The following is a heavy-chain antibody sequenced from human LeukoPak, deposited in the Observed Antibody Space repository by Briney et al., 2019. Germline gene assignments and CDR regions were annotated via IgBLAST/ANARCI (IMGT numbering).Heavy chain of an antibody. D-gene: IGHD2-15*01. CDR1: GGSISSGSYY. V-gene: IGHV4-61*02. CDR3: ARSPTGGSPFFDY. J-gene: IGHJ4*02. CDR2: IYTSGST. Sequence: SETLSLTCTVSGGSISSGSYYWSWIRQPAGKGLEWIGRIYTSGSTNYNPSLKSRVTISVDTSKNQFSLKLSSVTAADTAVYYCARSPTGGSPFFDYWGQGTLVTVSS.